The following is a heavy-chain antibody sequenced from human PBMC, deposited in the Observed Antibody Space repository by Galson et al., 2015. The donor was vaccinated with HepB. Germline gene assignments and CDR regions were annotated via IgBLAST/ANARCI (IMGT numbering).Heavy chain of an antibody. J-gene: IGHJ4*02. Sequence: SLRLSCAASGFTFSSYGMHWVRQAPGKGLEWVAVISYDGSNKYYADSVKGRFTISRDNSKNTLYLQMNSLRAEDTAVYYCAKDPAYYDFWSGYYPWGGFDYWGQGTLVTVSS. V-gene: IGHV3-30*18. D-gene: IGHD3-3*01. CDR2: ISYDGSNK. CDR3: AKDPAYYDFWSGYYPWGGFDY. CDR1: GFTFSSYG.